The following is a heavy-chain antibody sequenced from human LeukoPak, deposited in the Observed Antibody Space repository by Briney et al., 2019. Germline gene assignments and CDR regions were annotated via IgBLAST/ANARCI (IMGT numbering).Heavy chain of an antibody. CDR3: AKGVRITIFGVAATPPDY. CDR1: GFTFSSYG. Sequence: GGSLRLSCAASGFTFSSYGMHWVRQAPGKGLEWVAVISYDGSNKYYADSVKGRFTISRDNSKNTLYLQMNSLRAEGTAVYYCAKGVRITIFGVAATPPDYWGQGTLVTVSS. J-gene: IGHJ4*02. CDR2: ISYDGSNK. D-gene: IGHD3-3*01. V-gene: IGHV3-30*18.